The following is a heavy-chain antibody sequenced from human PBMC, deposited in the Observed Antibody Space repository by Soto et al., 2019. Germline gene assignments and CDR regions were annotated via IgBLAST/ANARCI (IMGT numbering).Heavy chain of an antibody. V-gene: IGHV1-18*01. D-gene: IGHD6-19*01. CDR3: ARVSAGGPDDY. CDR1: GYTFTNYG. Sequence: QVQLVQSGAEVKKPGASVKVSCKASGYTFTNYGIIWVRQAPGQGLEWMGWISAYNGNTNYAQKLQGRVTMNTDTSTSTAYMELRSLTSDDTAVYYCARVSAGGPDDYWGQGTLVTVSS. J-gene: IGHJ4*02. CDR2: ISAYNGNT.